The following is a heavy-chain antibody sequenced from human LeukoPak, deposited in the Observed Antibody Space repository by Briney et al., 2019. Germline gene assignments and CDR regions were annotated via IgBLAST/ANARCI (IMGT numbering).Heavy chain of an antibody. CDR3: AKSKRKWELHHAFDI. CDR1: GFTFSSYW. D-gene: IGHD1-26*01. J-gene: IGHJ3*02. CDR2: IKQDGSEK. V-gene: IGHV3-7*01. Sequence: GGSLRLSCAASGFTFSSYWMSWVRQAPGKGLEWVANIKQDGSEKYYVDSVKGRFTISRDNAKNSLYLQMNSLRAEDTAVYYYAKSKRKWELHHAFDIWGQGTMVTVSS.